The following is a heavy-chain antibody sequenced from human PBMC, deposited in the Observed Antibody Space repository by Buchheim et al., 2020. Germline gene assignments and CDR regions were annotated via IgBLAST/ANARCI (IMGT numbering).Heavy chain of an antibody. D-gene: IGHD3/OR15-3a*01. J-gene: IGHJ6*02. V-gene: IGHV4-31*03. CDR3: ARDRPITIFGPVGSVYYGMDV. Sequence: QVQLQESGPGLVKPSQTLSLTCTVSGGSISSGGYYWSWIRQHPGKGLEWIGYIYYSGSTYYNPSLKSRVTISVDTSKNQFSLKLSSVTAADTAVYYCARDRPITIFGPVGSVYYGMDVWGQGTT. CDR2: IYYSGST. CDR1: GGSISSGGYY.